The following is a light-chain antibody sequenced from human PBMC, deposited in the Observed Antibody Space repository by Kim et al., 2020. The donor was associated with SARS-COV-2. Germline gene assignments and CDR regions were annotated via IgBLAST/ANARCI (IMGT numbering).Light chain of an antibody. V-gene: IGLV1-44*01. CDR2: SNN. J-gene: IGLJ1*01. Sequence: QSVLTQPPSASGTPGQRVTISCSGSSSNIGSNVVNWFQHLPGTAPKLLIYSNNQRPSGVPDRFSGSKSGTSASLVISGLQPEDEGDYFCAACDDSLNGLFGTGTKVTVL. CDR1: SSNIGSNV. CDR3: AACDDSLNGL.